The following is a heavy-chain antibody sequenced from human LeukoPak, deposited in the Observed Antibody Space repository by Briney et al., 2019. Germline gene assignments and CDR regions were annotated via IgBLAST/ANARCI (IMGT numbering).Heavy chain of an antibody. CDR2: IIPIFGTA. J-gene: IGHJ6*03. Sequence: SVKVSCKASGYTFTSYGISWVRQAPGQGLEWMGGIIPIFGTANYAQKFQGRVTITADKSTSTAYMELSSLRSEDTAVYYCARVGAGYDILTGYQYYYYYMDVWGKGTTVTVSS. D-gene: IGHD3-9*01. CDR1: GYTFTSYG. CDR3: ARVGAGYDILTGYQYYYYYMDV. V-gene: IGHV1-69*06.